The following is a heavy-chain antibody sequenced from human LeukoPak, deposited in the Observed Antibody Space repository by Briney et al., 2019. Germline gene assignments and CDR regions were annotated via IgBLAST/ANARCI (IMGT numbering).Heavy chain of an antibody. V-gene: IGHV4-59*02. Sequence: SETLSLTCSVSGGSVTDYYWSWIRQSPGKGLEFIGYIYYDGSTHYNPSLKSRVTLSVDTSKSQISLNLTSVTGADTAIYYCARGYKPGWSGSHEPWGQGTLVTVSS. CDR3: ARGYKPGWSGSHEP. CDR2: IYYDGST. D-gene: IGHD6-19*01. J-gene: IGHJ5*02. CDR1: GGSVTDYY.